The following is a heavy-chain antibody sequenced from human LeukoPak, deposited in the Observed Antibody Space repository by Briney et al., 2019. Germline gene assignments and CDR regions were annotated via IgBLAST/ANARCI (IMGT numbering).Heavy chain of an antibody. Sequence: SVKVSCKTSGGTFSSYAISWVRQAPGQGLEWMGGIIPIFGTANYAQKFQGRVTITADESTSTAYMELSSLRSEDTAVYYCARGYCTNGVCGWFDPWGQGTLVTVSS. CDR3: ARGYCTNGVCGWFDP. CDR1: GGTFSSYA. CDR2: IIPIFGTA. V-gene: IGHV1-69*13. D-gene: IGHD2-8*01. J-gene: IGHJ5*02.